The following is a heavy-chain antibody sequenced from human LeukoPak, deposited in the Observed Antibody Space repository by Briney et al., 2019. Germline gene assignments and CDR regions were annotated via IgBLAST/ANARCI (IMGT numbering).Heavy chain of an antibody. D-gene: IGHD1-14*01. Sequence: GGSLRLSCAASGFTLSPFIMDWVRQSPGKGPVWVSRIGPDGSATHYADFVKGRFTISRDNARNTLYLQISSLSVEDTAVYFCARDMWGTYGYWGQGALVTVSS. V-gene: IGHV3-74*01. CDR3: ARDMWGTYGY. CDR1: GFTLSPFI. CDR2: IGPDGSAT. J-gene: IGHJ4*02.